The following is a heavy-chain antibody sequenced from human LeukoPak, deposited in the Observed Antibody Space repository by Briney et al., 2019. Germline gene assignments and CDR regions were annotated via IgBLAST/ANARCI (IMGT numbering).Heavy chain of an antibody. CDR3: AIPVLGDAFDI. Sequence: PSETLSLTCAVYGGSFSGYYWSWIRQPPGKGLEWIGEINHSGSTYYNPSLKSRVTISVDTSKNQFSLKLSSVTAADTAVYYCAIPVLGDAFDIWGQGTMVTVSS. CDR1: GGSFSGYY. D-gene: IGHD3-16*01. CDR2: INHSGST. V-gene: IGHV4-34*01. J-gene: IGHJ3*02.